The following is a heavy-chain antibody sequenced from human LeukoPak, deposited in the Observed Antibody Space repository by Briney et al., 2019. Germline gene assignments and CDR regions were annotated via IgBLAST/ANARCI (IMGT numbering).Heavy chain of an antibody. Sequence: PGGSLRLSCAASGFTFSSYWMSWVRQAPGKGLEWVANIKQDGSEKYYVDSVKGRFTISRDNAKNSLYLQMNSLRAEDTAVYYCARDLVPTYYYDSSGYYSFDYWGQGTLVTVSS. D-gene: IGHD3-22*01. J-gene: IGHJ4*02. V-gene: IGHV3-7*01. CDR3: ARDLVPTYYYDSSGYYSFDY. CDR1: GFTFSSYW. CDR2: IKQDGSEK.